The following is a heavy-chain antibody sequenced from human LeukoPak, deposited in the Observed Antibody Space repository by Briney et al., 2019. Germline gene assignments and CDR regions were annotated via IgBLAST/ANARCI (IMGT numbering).Heavy chain of an antibody. J-gene: IGHJ4*02. Sequence: GGSLRLSCAASGFTFSSNGMNWVRQAPGKGLEWVSYISATGGTIYYADSVKGRFTISRDNAKNSLYLQMNSLRAEDTAVYYCARGVGIAGYRSEGTSYSFDYWGQGTLVTVSS. D-gene: IGHD5-12*01. CDR2: ISATGGTI. CDR3: ARGVGIAGYRSEGTSYSFDY. V-gene: IGHV3-48*03. CDR1: GFTFSSNG.